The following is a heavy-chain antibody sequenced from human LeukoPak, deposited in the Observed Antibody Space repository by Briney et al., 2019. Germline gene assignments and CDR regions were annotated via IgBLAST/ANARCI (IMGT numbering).Heavy chain of an antibody. Sequence: GGSLRLSCAASGFTFSSYEMNWVRQAPGKGLEWVSYISSSGSTKYYADSVKGRFTISRDNAKNSLYLQMNSLRAEDTAVYYRARKDYGGYAYYYYGLDVWGKGTTVTVSS. V-gene: IGHV3-48*03. J-gene: IGHJ6*04. CDR1: GFTFSSYE. CDR3: ARKDYGGYAYYYYGLDV. CDR2: ISSSGSTK. D-gene: IGHD5-12*01.